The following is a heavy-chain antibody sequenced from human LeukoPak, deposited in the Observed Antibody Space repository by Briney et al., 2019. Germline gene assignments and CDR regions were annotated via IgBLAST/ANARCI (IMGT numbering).Heavy chain of an antibody. J-gene: IGHJ2*01. D-gene: IGHD2-2*01. Sequence: PSETLSLTCTVSGGSISSGDYYWSWIRQPPGKGLEWIGYIYYSGSTYYNPSLKSRVTISVDTSKNQFSLKLSSVTAADTAVYYCARDMGVSQRYWYFDLWGPGTLVTVPS. CDR3: ARDMGVSQRYWYFDL. CDR1: GGSISSGDYY. V-gene: IGHV4-30-4*01. CDR2: IYYSGST.